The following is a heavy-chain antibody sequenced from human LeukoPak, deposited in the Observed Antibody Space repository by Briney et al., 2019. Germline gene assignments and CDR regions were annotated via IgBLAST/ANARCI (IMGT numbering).Heavy chain of an antibody. CDR1: GYTFTSYG. CDR2: ISAYNGNT. V-gene: IGHV1-18*01. Sequence: ASMTLCCNASGYTFTSYGISWVRHAPGQGLERMGLISAYNGNTNYAQKLQGRVTMTTDTSTSTAYLELRSLRSDDTAVYYCARELGTAARPMGYWGQGTLVTVSS. J-gene: IGHJ4*02. D-gene: IGHD6-6*01. CDR3: ARELGTAARPMGY.